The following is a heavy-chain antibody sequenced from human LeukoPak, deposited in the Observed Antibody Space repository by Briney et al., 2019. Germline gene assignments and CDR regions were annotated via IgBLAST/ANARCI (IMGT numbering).Heavy chain of an antibody. D-gene: IGHD3-22*01. CDR2: ISWNSGSI. J-gene: IGHJ4*02. Sequence: GRSLRLSCAASGFIFDDYAMHWVRQAPGKGLEWVSGISWNSGSIGCADSVKGRFTISRDNARNSLYLQMNSLRPEDTALYYCAKDITYYSDSSGGGTFDYWGQGTLVTVSS. CDR1: GFIFDDYA. CDR3: AKDITYYSDSSGGGTFDY. V-gene: IGHV3-9*01.